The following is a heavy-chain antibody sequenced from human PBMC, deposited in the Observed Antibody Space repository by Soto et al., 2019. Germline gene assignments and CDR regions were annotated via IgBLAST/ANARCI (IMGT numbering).Heavy chain of an antibody. J-gene: IGHJ4*02. CDR3: APWFGAFDY. V-gene: IGHV3-30*03. CDR2: ISYDGSNK. Sequence: QVQLVESGGGVVQPGRSLRLSCAASGFTFSSYGMHWVRQAPGKGLEWVAVISYDGSNKYYADSVKGRFTISRDNSKNTLYLQMYGLRGEDTAVCYCAPWFGAFDYWGQGTLVTVSS. CDR1: GFTFSSYG. D-gene: IGHD3-10*01.